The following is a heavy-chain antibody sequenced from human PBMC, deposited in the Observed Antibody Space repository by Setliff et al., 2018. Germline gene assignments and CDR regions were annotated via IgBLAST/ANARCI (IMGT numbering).Heavy chain of an antibody. J-gene: IGHJ1*01. CDR2: ISYSSGSI. D-gene: IGHD6-19*01. Sequence: GGSLRLPCEASGFTFSSYSMNWVRQAPGKGLEWVAHISYSSGSISYADSVKGRFTISRDNAKNSLYLQMNSLRVEDTALYYCARYSSGWTGGASDIWGQGTLVTVSS. CDR1: GFTFSSYS. V-gene: IGHV3-48*01. CDR3: ARYSSGWTGGASDI.